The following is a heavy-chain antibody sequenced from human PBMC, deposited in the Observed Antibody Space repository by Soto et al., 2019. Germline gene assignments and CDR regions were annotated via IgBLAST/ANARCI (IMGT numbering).Heavy chain of an antibody. V-gene: IGHV3-30*03. Sequence: QVQLVESGGGVVQPGRSLRLSCAASGFTFSSYGMHWVRQAPGKGLEWVAVISYDGSNKYYADSVKGRFTISRDNSKNTLHLQMNSLIAYGTALYNCTPTFGPFDYWGQGTLVTVSS. CDR2: ISYDGSNK. J-gene: IGHJ4*02. CDR3: TPTFGPFDY. CDR1: GFTFSSYG. D-gene: IGHD3-10*01.